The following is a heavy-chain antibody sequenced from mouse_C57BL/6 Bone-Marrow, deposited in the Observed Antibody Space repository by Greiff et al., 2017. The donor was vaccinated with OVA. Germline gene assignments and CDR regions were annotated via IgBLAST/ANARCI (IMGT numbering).Heavy chain of an antibody. D-gene: IGHD1-1*01. CDR2: IYPSDSDT. V-gene: IGHV1-61*01. Sequence: VQLQQPGAELVRPGSSVQLSCKASGYTFPSYWMDWVKQRPGQGLEWIGNIYPSDSDTHSNQKFQDKATLTVEKSSSTAYLQRSSRKSEDSEVYDCARYYYGSSYGYVDVWGTGTTVTVSS. CDR3: ARYYYGSSYGYVDV. CDR1: GYTFPSYW. J-gene: IGHJ1*03.